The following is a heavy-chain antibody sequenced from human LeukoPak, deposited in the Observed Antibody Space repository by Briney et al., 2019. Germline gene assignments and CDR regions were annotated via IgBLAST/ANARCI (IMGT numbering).Heavy chain of an antibody. Sequence: SETLSLTCTVSGGPISSGSYYWSWIRQPAGKGLEWIGRIYTSGSTNYNPSLKSRVTISVDTSKNQFSLKLSSVTAADTAVYYCARGRYYVSFGVARHNWFDPWGQGTLVTVSS. CDR1: GGPISSGSYY. J-gene: IGHJ5*02. CDR3: ARGRYYVSFGVARHNWFDP. CDR2: IYTSGST. V-gene: IGHV4-61*02. D-gene: IGHD3-3*01.